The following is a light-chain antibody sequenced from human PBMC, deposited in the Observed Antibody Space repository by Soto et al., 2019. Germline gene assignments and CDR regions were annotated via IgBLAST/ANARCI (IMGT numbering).Light chain of an antibody. Sequence: DIQMTQSPSTLSASVGDRVTTTCRASQSISSWLAWYQQKPGKAPKLLIYDASSLESGVPSRFSGSASGTEFTHTISSLQPDDFATYYCQQYRTFGQGTKLEIK. V-gene: IGKV1-5*01. CDR2: DAS. CDR3: QQYRT. J-gene: IGKJ2*01. CDR1: QSISSW.